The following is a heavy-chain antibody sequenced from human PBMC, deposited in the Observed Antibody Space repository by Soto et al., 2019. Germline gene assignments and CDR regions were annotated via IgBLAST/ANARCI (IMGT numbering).Heavy chain of an antibody. CDR1: GGSISSSSYY. V-gene: IGHV4-39*01. CDR2: IYYRGST. CDR3: ARKGAGDYYDSSGYYPRRPYYYYGMDV. D-gene: IGHD3-22*01. J-gene: IGHJ6*02. Sequence: TSETLSLTCTVSGGSISSSSYYWGWIRQPPGKGLEWIGSIYYRGSTYYNPSLKSRVTISVDTSKNQFSLKLSSVTAADTAVYYCARKGAGDYYDSSGYYPRRPYYYYGMDVWGQGTTVTVSS.